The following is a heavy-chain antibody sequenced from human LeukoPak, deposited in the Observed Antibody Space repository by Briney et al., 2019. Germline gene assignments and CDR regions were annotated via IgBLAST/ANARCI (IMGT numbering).Heavy chain of an antibody. J-gene: IGHJ4*02. CDR3: ARCGSGNYFDY. D-gene: IGHD3-10*01. CDR2: IYHSGST. CDR1: GYSISSGYY. Sequence: SETLSLTCAVSGYSISSGYYWGWIRQPPGKGLEWIGSIYHSGSTYYKSSLKSRVTISVDTSKNQFSLKLSSVTAADTAVYFCARCGSGNYFDYWGQGTLVTVSS. V-gene: IGHV4-38-2*01.